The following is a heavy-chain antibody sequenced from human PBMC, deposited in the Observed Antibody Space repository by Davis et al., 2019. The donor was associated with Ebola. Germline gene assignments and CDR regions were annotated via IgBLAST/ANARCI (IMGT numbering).Heavy chain of an antibody. D-gene: IGHD1-26*01. CDR1: GFTFRRYG. Sequence: GGSLRLSCAASGFTFRRYGIHWVRQAPGKGLEWVAWISSDGNTKSYADSVEGRFTISRDNSKSTLYVQMNSLRVEDTAVYYCARDGIGYYPGDYWGRGSLVTVSS. CDR3: ARDGIGYYPGDY. CDR2: ISSDGNTK. J-gene: IGHJ4*02. V-gene: IGHV3-30*03.